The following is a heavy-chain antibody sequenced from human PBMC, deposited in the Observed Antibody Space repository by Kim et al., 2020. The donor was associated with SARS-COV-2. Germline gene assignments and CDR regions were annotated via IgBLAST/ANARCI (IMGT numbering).Heavy chain of an antibody. CDR2: IIPIFGTA. J-gene: IGHJ4*02. D-gene: IGHD4-17*01. CDR3: ARDYGGNLKGSPPDDY. Sequence: SVKVSCKASGGTFSSYAISWVRQAPGQGLEWMGGIIPIFGTANYAQKFQGRVTITADESTSTAYMELSSLRSEDTAVYYCARDYGGNLKGSPPDDYWGQGTLVTVSS. V-gene: IGHV1-69*13. CDR1: GGTFSSYA.